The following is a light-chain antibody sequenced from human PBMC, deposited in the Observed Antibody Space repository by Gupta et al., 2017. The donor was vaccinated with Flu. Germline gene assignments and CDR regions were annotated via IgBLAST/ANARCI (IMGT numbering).Light chain of an antibody. CDR2: DAS. J-gene: IGKJ4*01. Sequence: EIVLTQSPATLSLSPGERATLSCRASQSVSSYLAWYQQKPGQAPRLLIYDASNRATGIQARFSGSGCGKDLTLTISSREQEDFAGYYCQQPSNWPPITFGRGTXVDIK. CDR1: QSVSSY. CDR3: QQPSNWPPIT. V-gene: IGKV3-11*01.